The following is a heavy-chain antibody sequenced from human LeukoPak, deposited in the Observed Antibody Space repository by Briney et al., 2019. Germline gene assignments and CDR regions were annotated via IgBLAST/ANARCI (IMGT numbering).Heavy chain of an antibody. D-gene: IGHD6-13*01. Sequence: GMSLRLSCAASGFTFNTYPMHWVRQAPGKGLEWVAVIANDGRDKHYADSAKGRFTISRDNSKNTLYLQMNSLRSEDTAVYYCARDHQIAAAIYYFDYWGQGTLVTVSS. CDR3: ARDHQIAAAIYYFDY. CDR1: GFTFNTYP. V-gene: IGHV3-30*01. J-gene: IGHJ4*02. CDR2: IANDGRDK.